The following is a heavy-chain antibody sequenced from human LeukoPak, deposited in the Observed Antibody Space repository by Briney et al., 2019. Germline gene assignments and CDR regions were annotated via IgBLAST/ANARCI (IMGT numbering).Heavy chain of an antibody. J-gene: IGHJ4*02. CDR3: AREQQLAD. D-gene: IGHD6-13*01. Sequence: QPGGSLRLSCAASGFTFNTYAMAWVRQAPGKGLEWVSSINGNGLSTYYADSVKGRFTISRDNAKNSLYLQMNSLRAEDTAVYYCAREQQLADWGQGTLVTVSS. CDR1: GFTFNTYA. CDR2: INGNGLST. V-gene: IGHV3-23*01.